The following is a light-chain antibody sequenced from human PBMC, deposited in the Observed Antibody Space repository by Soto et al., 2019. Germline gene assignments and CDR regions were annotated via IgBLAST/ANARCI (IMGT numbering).Light chain of an antibody. V-gene: IGKV1-8*01. J-gene: IGKJ4*01. Sequence: AIRMTQSPSSLSASTGDRVTITCRASRGIGSYLAWYQQKPGKAPKLLIYTASTLQNGVPSRFSGSGSGTEFTLIISRLQPEDFATYYCQQYYTYPALTFGGGTKVDIK. CDR2: TAS. CDR3: QQYYTYPALT. CDR1: RGIGSY.